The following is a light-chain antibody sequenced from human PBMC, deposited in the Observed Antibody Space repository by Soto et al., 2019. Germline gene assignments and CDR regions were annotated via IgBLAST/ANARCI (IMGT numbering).Light chain of an antibody. CDR1: QSISSTY. Sequence: EIVLTQSPGTLSLSPGERATLSCRASQSISSTYLARYQQRQGQAPRLLIYGASSRATGIPDRFSGSGSGTDFTLTISRLEAEDFAVYYCQQYGSSPPYTFGQGTNLEIK. V-gene: IGKV3-20*01. CDR2: GAS. J-gene: IGKJ2*01. CDR3: QQYGSSPPYT.